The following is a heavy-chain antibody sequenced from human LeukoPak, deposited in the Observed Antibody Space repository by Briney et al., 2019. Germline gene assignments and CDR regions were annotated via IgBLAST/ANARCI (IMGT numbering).Heavy chain of an antibody. CDR1: GYTLTSYA. D-gene: IGHD4-17*01. V-gene: IGHV1-3*01. CDR3: ARSRYGDYDYYYYGMDV. J-gene: IGHJ6*02. CDR2: INAGNGNT. Sequence: ASVKVSCKASGYTLTSYAMHWVRQAPGQRLEWMGWINAGNGNTKYSQKFQGRVTITRDTSASTAYMELSSLRSEDTAVYYCARSRYGDYDYYYYGMDVWGQGTTVTVSS.